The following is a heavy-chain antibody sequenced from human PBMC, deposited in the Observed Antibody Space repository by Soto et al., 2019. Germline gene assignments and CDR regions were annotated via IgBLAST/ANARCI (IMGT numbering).Heavy chain of an antibody. D-gene: IGHD3-22*01. CDR3: ARVASSGYFKYFDY. CDR2: IGTAGDT. V-gene: IGHV3-13*01. J-gene: IGHJ4*02. Sequence: SCAASGFTFSSYDMHWVRQATGKGLEWVSAIGTAGDTYYPGSVKGRFTISRENAKNSLYLQMNSLRAEDTAVYYCARVASSGYFKYFDYWGQGTLVTVSS. CDR1: GFTFSSYD.